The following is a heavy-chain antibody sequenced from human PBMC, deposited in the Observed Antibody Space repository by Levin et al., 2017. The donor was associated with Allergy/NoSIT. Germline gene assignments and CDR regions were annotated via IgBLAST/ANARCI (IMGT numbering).Heavy chain of an antibody. J-gene: IGHJ4*01. Sequence: PGGSLRLSCAASGLNVRFKYMSWVRQAPGKGLEWVSVIYGDDDTYYADSVKGRFTISRDISRNTLYLQMNGLRAEDTAIYYCASTYTNNWPHEHDCWGHGTLVTVSS. CDR1: GLNVRFKY. CDR3: ASTYTNNWPHEHDC. V-gene: IGHV3-53*01. CDR2: IYGDDDT. D-gene: IGHD1-1*01.